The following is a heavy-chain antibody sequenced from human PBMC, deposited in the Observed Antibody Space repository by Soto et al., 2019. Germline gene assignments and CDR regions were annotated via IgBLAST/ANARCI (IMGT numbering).Heavy chain of an antibody. CDR1: GGTFSSYT. Sequence: ASVKVSCKASGGTFSSYTISWVRQAPGQGLEWMGRIIPILGIANYAQKFQGRVTITADKSTSTAYMELSSLRSEDTAVYYCASHAYYYDSSGYYGFQHWGQGTLVTVSS. J-gene: IGHJ1*01. CDR2: IIPILGIA. D-gene: IGHD3-22*01. V-gene: IGHV1-69*02. CDR3: ASHAYYYDSSGYYGFQH.